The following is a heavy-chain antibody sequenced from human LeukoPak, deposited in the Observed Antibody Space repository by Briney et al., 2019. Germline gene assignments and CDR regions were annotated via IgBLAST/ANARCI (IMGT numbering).Heavy chain of an antibody. V-gene: IGHV4-34*01. CDR1: GGSFSGYY. D-gene: IGHD3-10*01. J-gene: IGHJ6*02. CDR3: ARGYLWFGELLSWYYYGMDV. CDR2: INHSGST. Sequence: SETLSLTCAVYGGSFSGYYWSWIRQPPGKGLEWIGEINHSGSTNYNPSLKSRVTISVGTSKNQFSLKLSSVTAADTAVYYCARGYLWFGELLSWYYYGMDVWGQGTTVTVSS.